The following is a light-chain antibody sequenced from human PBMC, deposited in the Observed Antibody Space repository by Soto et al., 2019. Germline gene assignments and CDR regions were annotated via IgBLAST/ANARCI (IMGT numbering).Light chain of an antibody. V-gene: IGKV1-39*01. CDR1: QTISSY. J-gene: IGKJ3*01. CDR3: QQSYIRFT. Sequence: DIQMTQSPSSLSAFVGDRVTITCRSSQTISSYLNWYQQKPGKAPKVLIYAASYLQTGVSSRFSGRGSGTDFTLTIDSLQPEDAATYYCQQSYIRFTFGHGTKVAI. CDR2: AAS.